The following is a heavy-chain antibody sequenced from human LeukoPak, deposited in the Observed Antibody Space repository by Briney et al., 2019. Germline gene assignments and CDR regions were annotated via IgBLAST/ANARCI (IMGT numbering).Heavy chain of an antibody. CDR2: MIGSGRSA. CDR3: AKGKENWFDP. Sequence: GGSLRLSCAASGFTFSSYAMSWVRQAPGKGLEWVSAMIGSGRSAYYADSVKGRFTISRDNSKNTLYLQMNSLRAEDTAVYYCAKGKENWFDPWGQGTLVTVSS. CDR1: GFTFSSYA. J-gene: IGHJ5*02. V-gene: IGHV3-23*01.